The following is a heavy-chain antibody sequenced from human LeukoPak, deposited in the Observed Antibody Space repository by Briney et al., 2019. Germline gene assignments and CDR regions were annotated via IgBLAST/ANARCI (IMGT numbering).Heavy chain of an antibody. CDR1: GFTFSSYG. CDR2: ISGSGGST. J-gene: IGHJ4*02. V-gene: IGHV3-23*01. Sequence: GGTLRLSCAASGFTFSSYGMSWVRQAPGKGLEWVSAISGSGGSTYYADSVKGRFTISRDNSKNTLYLQMNSLRAEDTAVYYCARGAHKRDDYGGFFDYWGQKTLVTVSS. CDR3: ARGAHKRDDYGGFFDY. D-gene: IGHD4-23*01.